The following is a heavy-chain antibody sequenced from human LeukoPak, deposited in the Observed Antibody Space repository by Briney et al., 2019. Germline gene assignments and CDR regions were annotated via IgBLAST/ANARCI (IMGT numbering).Heavy chain of an antibody. D-gene: IGHD5-12*01. Sequence: KTSETLSLTCTVSGSSISSYYWSWIRQPAGKGLEWIGRIYTSGSTNYNPSLKSRVTMSVDTSKNQFSLKLSSVTAADTAVYYCARVRSGYDYNYYYYMDVWGKGTTVTISS. V-gene: IGHV4-4*07. CDR2: IYTSGST. CDR3: ARVRSGYDYNYYYYMDV. J-gene: IGHJ6*03. CDR1: GSSISSYY.